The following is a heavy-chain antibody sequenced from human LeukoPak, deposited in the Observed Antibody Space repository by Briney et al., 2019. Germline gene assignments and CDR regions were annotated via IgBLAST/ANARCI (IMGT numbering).Heavy chain of an antibody. D-gene: IGHD2-21*02. Sequence: PGVSLRLSCAASGFTFSSYGTHWVRQAPGKGLEWVAFIRYDGSNKYYADSVKGRFTISRDNSKNTLYLQMNSLRAEDTAVYYCAKALQHIVVVTASPFDYWGQGTLVTVSS. CDR1: GFTFSSYG. J-gene: IGHJ4*02. CDR3: AKALQHIVVVTASPFDY. CDR2: IRYDGSNK. V-gene: IGHV3-30*02.